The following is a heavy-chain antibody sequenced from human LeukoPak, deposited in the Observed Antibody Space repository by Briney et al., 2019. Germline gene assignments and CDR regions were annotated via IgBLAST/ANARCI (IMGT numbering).Heavy chain of an antibody. V-gene: IGHV1-69*13. CDR1: GGTFSSYA. J-gene: IGHJ5*02. CDR2: IIPIFGTA. D-gene: IGHD4-23*01. Sequence: SVKVSCKASGGTFSSYAISWVRQAPGQGLEWMGGIIPIFGTANYAQKFQGRVTITADESTSTAYMELSSLRSEDTAVYYCARGNRGNSVKNWFDPWGQGTLVTVSS. CDR3: ARGNRGNSVKNWFDP.